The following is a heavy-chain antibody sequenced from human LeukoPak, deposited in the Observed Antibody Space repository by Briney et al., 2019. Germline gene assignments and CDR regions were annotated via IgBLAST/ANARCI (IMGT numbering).Heavy chain of an antibody. Sequence: SETLSLTCSVSGGSISGTTHNWGWIRQPPGKGLEWIATSYDSESTKKSPSRKSRVTISLDTSRNQFSLKLSSVTAADTAVDYCARQGSSSWYGCYFDLWGRGSLVSVSS. V-gene: IGHV4-39*01. CDR1: GGSISGTTHN. CDR2: SYDSEST. J-gene: IGHJ2*01. D-gene: IGHD6-13*01. CDR3: ARQGSSSWYGCYFDL.